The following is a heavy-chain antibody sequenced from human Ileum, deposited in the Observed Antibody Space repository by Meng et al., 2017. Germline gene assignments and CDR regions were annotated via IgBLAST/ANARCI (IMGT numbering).Heavy chain of an antibody. CDR2: TYYRSKWYY. V-gene: IGHV6-1*01. CDR1: GDSVSNNNAA. J-gene: IGHJ4*02. CDR3: SRGPIFGSGSYFDY. D-gene: IGHD3-10*01. Sequence: SETLSLTCAISGDSVSNNNAAWNWIRQSPSRGLEWLGRTYYRSKWYYDYAESEKSRITINADTSKNQFSLQLNSVTPEDTAVYYCSRGPIFGSGSYFDYWGQGTLVTVSS.